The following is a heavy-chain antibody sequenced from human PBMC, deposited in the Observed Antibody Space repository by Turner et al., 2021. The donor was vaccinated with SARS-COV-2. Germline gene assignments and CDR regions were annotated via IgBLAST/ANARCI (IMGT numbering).Heavy chain of an antibody. J-gene: IGHJ4*02. D-gene: IGHD3-22*01. V-gene: IGHV4-39*01. CDR3: ATQGGIGAYFYYES. Sequence: QLHLHESGPGLVGPSDSLSLICTVSGASRDNRNYYWGWVRQPPGEGQEWIGSVFYTGATFYNPSLKRRLDISVDLSKNQFSRALNSVTAADTAVYYCATQGGIGAYFYYESWGQGALVIVSS. CDR1: GASRDNRNYY. CDR2: VFYTGAT.